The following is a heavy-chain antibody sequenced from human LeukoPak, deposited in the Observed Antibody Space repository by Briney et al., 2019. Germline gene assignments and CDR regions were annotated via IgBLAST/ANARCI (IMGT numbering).Heavy chain of an antibody. CDR1: GFTFSNAW. J-gene: IGHJ6*02. CDR2: ISSSSSTI. D-gene: IGHD3-10*01. Sequence: GGSLRLSCAASGFTFSNAWMSWVRQAPGKGLEWVSYISSSSSTIYYADSVKGRFTISRDNAKNSLYLQMNSLRAEDTAVYYCARDDGNYGSGSPLDLYYYYGMDVWGQGTTVTVSS. CDR3: ARDDGNYGSGSPLDLYYYYGMDV. V-gene: IGHV3-48*04.